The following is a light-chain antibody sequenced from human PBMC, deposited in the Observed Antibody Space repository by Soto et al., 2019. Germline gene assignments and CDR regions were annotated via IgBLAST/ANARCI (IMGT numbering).Light chain of an antibody. CDR1: SSDVGSYNL. CDR2: EGS. J-gene: IGLJ2*01. CDR3: CSYAGRSTHVV. Sequence: QSALTQPASVSGAPGPSITISCTGTSSDVGSYNLVSWYQLHPGKAPKLMIYEGSKRPPGVSNRFSGSKSGNTASPTISGLQAADEADSYCCSYAGRSTHVVFGGGTKLTVL. V-gene: IGLV2-23*01.